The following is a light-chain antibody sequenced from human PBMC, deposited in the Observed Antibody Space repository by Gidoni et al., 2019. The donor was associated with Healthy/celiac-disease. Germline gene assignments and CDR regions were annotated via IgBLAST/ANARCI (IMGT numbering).Light chain of an antibody. Sequence: QSVLTQPPSVSGAPGQRVTISCTGSSSNIRAGYDVHWYQQLPGTAPKLLIYGNSNRPSGVPDRVAGSKSGTSASLAITGLQAEDEADYYCQAYDSSLSGSDVVFGGGTKLTVL. V-gene: IGLV1-40*01. CDR3: QAYDSSLSGSDVV. CDR2: GNS. J-gene: IGLJ2*01. CDR1: SSNIRAGYD.